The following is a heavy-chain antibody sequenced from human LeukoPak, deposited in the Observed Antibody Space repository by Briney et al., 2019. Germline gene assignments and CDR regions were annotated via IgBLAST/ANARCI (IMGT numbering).Heavy chain of an antibody. CDR2: ISGSGGST. CDR3: AKGPLVDFWSGHGKHFYYYYYGMDV. V-gene: IGHV3-23*01. D-gene: IGHD3-3*01. CDR1: GVTFSSYA. J-gene: IGHJ6*02. Sequence: GGSLRLSCAASGVTFSSYAMSWVRQAPGKGLEWVSAISGSGGSTYYADSVKGRFTISRDNSKNTLYLQMNSLRAEDTAVYYCAKGPLVDFWSGHGKHFYYYYYGMDVWGQGTAVTVSS.